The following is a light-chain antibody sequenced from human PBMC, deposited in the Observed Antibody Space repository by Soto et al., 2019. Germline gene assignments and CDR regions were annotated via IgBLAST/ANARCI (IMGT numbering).Light chain of an antibody. J-gene: IGKJ5*01. V-gene: IGKV3-20*01. CDR1: QSISSSF. CDR3: QQYDNSTIT. CDR2: GAS. Sequence: DIVLTQSPGILSLSPGERDSLSCEASQSISSSFLAWYQKKPGQAPRLIIYGASSRATGIPDRLRGSGYETDFTLNLSRLEPEDCAVDDGQQYDNSTITFGPGTRLEIK.